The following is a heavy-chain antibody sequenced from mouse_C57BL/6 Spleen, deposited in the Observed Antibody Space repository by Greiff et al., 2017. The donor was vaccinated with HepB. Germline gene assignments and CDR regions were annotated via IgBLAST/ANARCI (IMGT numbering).Heavy chain of an antibody. Sequence: QVQLQQSGAELARPGASVKLSCKASGYTFTSYGISWVKQRTGQGLEWIGEIYPRSGNTYYIEKFKGKATLTADKSSSTAYMELRSLTSEDSAVYFCARGSNWGFAYWGQGTLVTVSA. CDR2: IYPRSGNT. CDR1: GYTFTSYG. J-gene: IGHJ3*01. V-gene: IGHV1-81*01. D-gene: IGHD4-1*01. CDR3: ARGSNWGFAY.